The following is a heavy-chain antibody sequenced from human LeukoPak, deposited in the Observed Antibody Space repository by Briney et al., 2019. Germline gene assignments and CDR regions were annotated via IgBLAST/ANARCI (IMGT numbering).Heavy chain of an antibody. V-gene: IGHV3-30*03. CDR3: ASGKLYFDY. J-gene: IGHJ4*02. CDR2: ISYDGSNK. CDR1: GFTFSSYG. Sequence: GRSLRLSCAASGFTFSSYGMHWVRQAPGKGLEWVAVISYDGSNKYYADSVKGRFTISRDNTKNTLYLQMNSLRAEDTAVYYCASGKLYFDYWGQGTLVTVSS. D-gene: IGHD1-1*01.